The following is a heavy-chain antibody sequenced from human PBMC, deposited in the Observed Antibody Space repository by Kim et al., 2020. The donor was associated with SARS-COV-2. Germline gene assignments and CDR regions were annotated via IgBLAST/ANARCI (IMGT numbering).Heavy chain of an antibody. V-gene: IGHV4-59*01. Sequence: SETLSLTCTVSGGSISSYYWSWIRQPPGKGLEWIGYIYYSGSTNYNPSLKSRVTISVDTSKNQFSLKLSSVTAADTTVYYFARLYSSSSYYYYYGMDFWGQGSTVTVSS. CDR3: ARLYSSSSYYYYYGMDF. CDR1: GGSISSYY. CDR2: IYYSGST. J-gene: IGHJ6*02. D-gene: IGHD6-6*01.